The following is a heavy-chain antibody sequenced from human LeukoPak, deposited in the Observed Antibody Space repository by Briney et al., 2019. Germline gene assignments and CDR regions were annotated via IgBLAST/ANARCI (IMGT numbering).Heavy chain of an antibody. J-gene: IGHJ4*02. CDR1: GFTFSSYA. Sequence: GGSLRLSCAASGFTFSSYAMHWVRRAPGKGLEWVAVISYDGSNKYYADSVKGRFTISRDNSKNTLYLQMNSLRAEDTAVYYCASAENGGYFDYWGQGTLVTVSS. D-gene: IGHD3-16*01. CDR2: ISYDGSNK. CDR3: ASAENGGYFDY. V-gene: IGHV3-30*04.